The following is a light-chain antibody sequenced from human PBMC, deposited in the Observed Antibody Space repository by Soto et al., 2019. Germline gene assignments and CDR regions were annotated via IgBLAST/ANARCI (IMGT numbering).Light chain of an antibody. CDR1: SSNIGSNT. V-gene: IGLV1-44*01. Sequence: QSVLTQPPSASGTPGQRVTISCSGSSSNIGSNTVNWYQQLPGTAPKLLIYSNNQRPSGVPDRFSGSKSGTSASLAISGLQSEDEANYYCAAWDDSLNGHVSGICTKV. CDR2: SNN. J-gene: IGLJ1*01. CDR3: AAWDDSLNGHV.